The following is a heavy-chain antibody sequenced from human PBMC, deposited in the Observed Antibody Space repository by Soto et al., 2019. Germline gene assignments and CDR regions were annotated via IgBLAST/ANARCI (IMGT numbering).Heavy chain of an antibody. J-gene: IGHJ4*02. Sequence: PGGSLRVSCAASGFTFSDYYMSWIRQAPGKGLEWVSNITSSSSHANYADSVKGRFTISRDNAKNSLYLQMNSLRAEDTAVYYCARENYFNYDYWGQGSLVTVSS. CDR3: ARENYFNYDY. CDR2: ITSSSSHA. CDR1: GFTFSDYY. V-gene: IGHV3-11*06. D-gene: IGHD4-4*01.